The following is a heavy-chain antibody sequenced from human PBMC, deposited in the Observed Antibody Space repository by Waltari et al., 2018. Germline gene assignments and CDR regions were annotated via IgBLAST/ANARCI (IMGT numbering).Heavy chain of an antibody. CDR2: IIPISGSL. D-gene: IGHD2-2*01. J-gene: IGHJ2*01. Sequence: QVQLVQSGAEVKKPGSSVQVSCKASGGSFSSYAISWVRQAPGQGLEWMGGIIPISGSLNYAQKFQGRVTITADVSTSTAYMELSSLRSDDTAVYYCARYQTNPLWYFDLWGRGTLVTVSS. CDR3: ARYQTNPLWYFDL. CDR1: GGSFSSYA. V-gene: IGHV1-69*12.